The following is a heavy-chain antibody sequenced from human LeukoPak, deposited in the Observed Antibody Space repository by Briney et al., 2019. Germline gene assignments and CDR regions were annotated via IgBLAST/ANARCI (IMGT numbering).Heavy chain of an antibody. D-gene: IGHD2-2*01. V-gene: IGHV3-21*01. Sequence: GGSLRLSCAASGFTFSSYSMNWVRQAPGKGLEWASSISSSRSYIYYADSVKGRFTISRDNAKNSLYLQMNSLRAEDTAVYYCASPGGLPATANWGQGTLVTVSS. CDR3: ASPGGLPATAN. J-gene: IGHJ4*02. CDR1: GFTFSSYS. CDR2: ISSSRSYI.